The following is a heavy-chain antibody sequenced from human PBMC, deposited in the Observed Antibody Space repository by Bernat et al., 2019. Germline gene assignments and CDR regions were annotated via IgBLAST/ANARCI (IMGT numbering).Heavy chain of an antibody. CDR1: GFTFSSYV. J-gene: IGHJ5*02. V-gene: IGHV3-23*01. CDR2: ISGSGDSA. Sequence: EVQVLESGGGLVQPGGSLRLSCAASGFTFSSYVMNWVRQAPGKGLDWVSSISGSGDSAYYADSVKGRLTIPRDNSKNTVFLQMNRLRTEDTAVYYVAKPYNDVWSGYSPWGQGTLVTVSS. D-gene: IGHD3-3*01. CDR3: AKPYNDVWSGYSP.